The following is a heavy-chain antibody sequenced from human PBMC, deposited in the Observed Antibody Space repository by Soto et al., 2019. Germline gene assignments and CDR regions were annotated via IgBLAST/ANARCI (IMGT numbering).Heavy chain of an antibody. CDR1: GPTIRGFA. D-gene: IGHD5-12*01. CDR3: ARVGRGYRLGNGFDP. Sequence: QVQLVESGGGVVQPGGSLRLSCAASGPTIRGFALHWVRQAPGKGLEWVSSISHDGTTRYNRDFVKGRFTISRDDSKNTVDLQMNGLRREDTAVYYCARVGRGYRLGNGFDPWGQGTLITVSS. V-gene: IGHV3-30*14. J-gene: IGHJ5*02. CDR2: ISHDGTTR.